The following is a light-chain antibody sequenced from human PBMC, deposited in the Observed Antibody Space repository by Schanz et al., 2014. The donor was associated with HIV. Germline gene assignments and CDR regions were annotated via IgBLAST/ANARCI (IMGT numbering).Light chain of an antibody. J-gene: IGLJ2*01. CDR3: NSYTRTSTPV. V-gene: IGLV2-8*01. Sequence: QSALTQPRSVSGSPGQSVTISCTGTSSDVGGYNYVSWYQHHPGKAPKLMIYEVSKRPSGVPDRFSGSKSGNTASLTVSGLQAEDEADYYCNSYTRTSTPVFGGGTKLTVL. CDR2: EVS. CDR1: SSDVGGYNY.